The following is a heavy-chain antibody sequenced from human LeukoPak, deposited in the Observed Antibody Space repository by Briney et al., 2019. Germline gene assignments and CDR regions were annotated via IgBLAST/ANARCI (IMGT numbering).Heavy chain of an antibody. J-gene: IGHJ4*02. CDR1: GITFSSNW. V-gene: IGHV3-74*01. CDR3: GSSSTTCCDY. Sequence: PGGSLRPSCAASGITFSSNWMHWVRQAPGKGLVWVSRINSDGSVTNYADSVKGRFTISRDNAKNTLYLQMNSLRAEDTAVYYCGSSSTTCCDYWGQGALVTVSS. CDR2: INSDGSVT. D-gene: IGHD2-2*01.